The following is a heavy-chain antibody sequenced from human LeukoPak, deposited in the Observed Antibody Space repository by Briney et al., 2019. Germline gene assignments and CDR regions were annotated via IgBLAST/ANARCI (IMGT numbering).Heavy chain of an antibody. J-gene: IGHJ4*02. Sequence: GASVKVSCKASGYTFTRYYMYWVRQAPGQVLECMGIINPSAGSTSYAQKFQGRVTMTRDTSTSTVYMELSSLKSDDTAVYYCARRNSGYQDLDFWGQGTLVTVSS. D-gene: IGHD5-12*01. CDR2: INPSAGST. CDR3: ARRNSGYQDLDF. CDR1: GYTFTRYY. V-gene: IGHV1-46*01.